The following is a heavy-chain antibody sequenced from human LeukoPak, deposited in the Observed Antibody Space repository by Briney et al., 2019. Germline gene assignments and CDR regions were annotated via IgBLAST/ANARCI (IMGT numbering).Heavy chain of an antibody. CDR3: ARGGGKWDTDYGDYDGGYYYYMDV. CDR1: GYTFTSYG. CDR2: ISAYNGNT. D-gene: IGHD4-17*01. V-gene: IGHV1-18*01. Sequence: ASVKVSCKASGYTFTSYGISWVRQAPGQGLEWMGWISAYNGNTNYAQKLQGRVTMTTDTSTSTAYMELRSLRSDDTAVYYCARGGGKWDTDYGDYDGGYYYYMDVWGKGTTVTISS. J-gene: IGHJ6*03.